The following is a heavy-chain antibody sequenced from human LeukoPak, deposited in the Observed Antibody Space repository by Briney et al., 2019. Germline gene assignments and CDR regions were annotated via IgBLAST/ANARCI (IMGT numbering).Heavy chain of an antibody. J-gene: IGHJ4*02. V-gene: IGHV1-69*13. CDR1: GGTFSSYA. CDR3: AREIVHSSGYSQNDGFDY. CDR2: IIPIFGTA. Sequence: ASVTVSCKASGGTFSSYAISWVRQAPGQGLEWMGGIIPIFGTANYAQRFQGRVTITADESTSTAYMELSSLRSEDTAVYYCAREIVHSSGYSQNDGFDYWGQGTLVTVSS. D-gene: IGHD3-22*01.